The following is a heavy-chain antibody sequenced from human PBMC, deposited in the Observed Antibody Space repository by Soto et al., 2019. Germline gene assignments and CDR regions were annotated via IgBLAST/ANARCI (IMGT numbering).Heavy chain of an antibody. CDR1: GFTFSDYA. J-gene: IGHJ3*02. V-gene: IGHV3-23*01. D-gene: IGHD1-20*01. Sequence: EGQLLESGGGLVQPGGSLRLSCVASGFTFSDYAMSWVRQAPGKGLEWVSGIGGGGDDKSYPDSVKGRFTISRDNSKNTLYLQMNSLRAEDTALYFCAKDREAYNSVWDAFDIWGQGTVVTVSS. CDR2: IGGGGDDK. CDR3: AKDREAYNSVWDAFDI.